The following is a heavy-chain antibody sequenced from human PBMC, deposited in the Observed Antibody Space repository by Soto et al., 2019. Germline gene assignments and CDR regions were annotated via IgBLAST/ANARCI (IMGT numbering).Heavy chain of an antibody. CDR1: GGTFSSYA. CDR2: IIPIFGTA. Sequence: ASVKVSCKAPGGTFSSYAISWVRQAPGQGLEGMGGIIPIFGTANYAQKFQGRVTITADKSTSTAYMELSSLRSEDTAVYYCARETSGYLDYWGQGTLVTVSS. CDR3: ARETSGYLDY. D-gene: IGHD1-26*01. J-gene: IGHJ4*02. V-gene: IGHV1-69*06.